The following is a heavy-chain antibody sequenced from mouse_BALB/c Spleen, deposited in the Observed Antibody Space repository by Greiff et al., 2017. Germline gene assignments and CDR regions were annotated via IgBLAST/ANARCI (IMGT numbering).Heavy chain of an antibody. CDR3: ARKQDYYDAMDD. V-gene: IGHV5-17*02. CDR1: GFTFSSFG. Sequence: EVKLMESGGGLVQPGGSRKLSCAASGFTFSSFGMHWVRQAPEKGLEWVAYISSGSSTIYYADTVKGRFTISRDNPKNTLFLQMTSLRSEDTAMYYCARKQDYYDAMDDWGQGTSVTVSS. D-gene: IGHD1-1*01. CDR2: ISSGSSTI. J-gene: IGHJ4*01.